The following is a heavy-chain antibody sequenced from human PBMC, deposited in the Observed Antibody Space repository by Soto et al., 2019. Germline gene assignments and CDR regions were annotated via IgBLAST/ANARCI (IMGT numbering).Heavy chain of an antibody. CDR1: GFIFSSYG. V-gene: IGHV3-30*03. CDR3: AMEVHCGRSTCSWSVGFDY. J-gene: IGHJ4*02. Sequence: QVQLVESGGGVVQPGRSLRLSCAASGFIFSSYGMHWVRQAAGKGLGWVAVISYEGSHTYYADSGKGRCTITRDNSKNTPYLQMNILRPEATAVFYCAMEVHCGRSTCSWSVGFDYGGQETLLSVPS. CDR2: ISYEGSHT. D-gene: IGHD2-15*01.